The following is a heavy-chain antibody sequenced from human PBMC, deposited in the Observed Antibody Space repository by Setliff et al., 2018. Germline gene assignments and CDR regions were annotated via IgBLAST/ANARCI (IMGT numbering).Heavy chain of an antibody. Sequence: SETLSLTCAVSGGSITSDNWWSWVRQPPGKGLEWIGEIYRTGGTNYNPFLKSRLTMSVDKSKNEYSLNLNSVTAADTAVYYCVIGGGYCGFDCFPFDSWGPGILVTVSS. CDR1: GGSITSDNW. J-gene: IGHJ5*01. V-gene: IGHV4-4*02. CDR3: VIGGGYCGFDCFPFDS. CDR2: IYRTGGT. D-gene: IGHD2-21*02.